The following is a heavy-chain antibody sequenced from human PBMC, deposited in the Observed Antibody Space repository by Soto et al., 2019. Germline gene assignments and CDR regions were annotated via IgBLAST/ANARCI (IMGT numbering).Heavy chain of an antibody. CDR1: GYTFTSYD. CDR2: MNPNSGNT. J-gene: IGHJ3*02. CDR3: AREARNAFDI. Sequence: QVQLVQSGAEVKKPGASVKVSCKASGYTFTSYDINWVRQGTGQGLDWMGWMNPNSGNTVYAQKFQGRVIMTRNTSISTAYMELSSLRSEDTDVYYCAREARNAFDIWGQGTMVTVSS. V-gene: IGHV1-8*01.